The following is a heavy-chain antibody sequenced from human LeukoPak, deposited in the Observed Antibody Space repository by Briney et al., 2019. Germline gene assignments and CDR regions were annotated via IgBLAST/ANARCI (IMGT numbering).Heavy chain of an antibody. V-gene: IGHV3-48*01. Sequence: GGSLRLSCAASGFTFSSCSMNWVRQAPGKGLEWVSYISSSSSTIYYADSVKGRFTISRDNAKNSLYLQMNSLRAEDTAVYYCARLRGYSYGYLAYWGQGTLVTVSS. D-gene: IGHD5-18*01. CDR1: GFTFSSCS. CDR3: ARLRGYSYGYLAY. J-gene: IGHJ4*02. CDR2: ISSSSSTI.